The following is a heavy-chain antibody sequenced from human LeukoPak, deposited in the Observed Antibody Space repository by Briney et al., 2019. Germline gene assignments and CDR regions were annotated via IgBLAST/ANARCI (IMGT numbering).Heavy chain of an antibody. CDR2: ISSGSSFI. CDR3: ARESSGYFY. CDR1: GFTFRTYS. V-gene: IGHV3-21*01. Sequence: GGSLRLSCAASGFTFRTYSMNWVRQAPGKGLEWVSSISSGSSFIYYADSVKGRFTISRDHAKNSLFLQMNSLRAEDTAVYYCARESSGYFYWGQGTLVTVSS. D-gene: IGHD3-22*01. J-gene: IGHJ4*02.